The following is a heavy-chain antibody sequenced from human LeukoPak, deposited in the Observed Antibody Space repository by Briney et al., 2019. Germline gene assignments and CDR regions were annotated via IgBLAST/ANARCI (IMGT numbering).Heavy chain of an antibody. CDR1: GGSISSYY. Sequence: SETLSLTCTVSGGSISSYYWSWIRQPPGKGLEWIGEINHSGSTNYNPSLKSRDTISVDTSKNQFSLKLSSVTAADTAVYYCARGGYQRWIPNWFDPWGQGTLVTVSS. D-gene: IGHD4-23*01. J-gene: IGHJ5*02. CDR2: INHSGST. V-gene: IGHV4-34*01. CDR3: ARGGYQRWIPNWFDP.